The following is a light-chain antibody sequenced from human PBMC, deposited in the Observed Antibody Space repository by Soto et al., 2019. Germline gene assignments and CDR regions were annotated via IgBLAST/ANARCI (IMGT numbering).Light chain of an antibody. CDR3: QQQGT. J-gene: IGKJ1*01. CDR2: DAS. Sequence: EKVMTQSPATLSVSPGERATLSCRASQSVRSTLAWYQQKPGQAPRLLIYDASTRATGIPARFSGSGSGTAFPLTISSLEHEDFAVYYCQQQGTFGQGTKVDIK. CDR1: QSVRST. V-gene: IGKV3-15*01.